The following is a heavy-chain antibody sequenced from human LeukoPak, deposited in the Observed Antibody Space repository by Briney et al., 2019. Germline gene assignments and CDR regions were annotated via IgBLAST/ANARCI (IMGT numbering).Heavy chain of an antibody. V-gene: IGHV1-8*02. CDR3: ARDYYYYGMDV. CDR1: GYTFTGYY. CDR2: MNPNSGNT. Sequence: VASVKVSCKASGYTFTGYYMHWVRQATGQGLEWMGWMNPNSGNTGYAQKFQGRVTMTRNTSISTAYMELSSLRSEDTAVYYCARDYYYYGMDVWGQGTTVTVSS. J-gene: IGHJ6*02.